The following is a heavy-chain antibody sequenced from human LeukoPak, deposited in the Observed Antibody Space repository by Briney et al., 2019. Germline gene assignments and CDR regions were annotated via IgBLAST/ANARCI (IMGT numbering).Heavy chain of an antibody. CDR1: GYTFTSYG. V-gene: IGHV1-18*01. Sequence: GASVKVSCTSSGYTFTSYGISWVRQATGQGLEWMGWISAYNGNTNYAQKLQGRVTMTTDTSTSTAYMELRSLRSDDTAVYYCARVEELRSAFDIWGQGTMVTVSS. CDR2: ISAYNGNT. D-gene: IGHD1-7*01. CDR3: ARVEELRSAFDI. J-gene: IGHJ3*02.